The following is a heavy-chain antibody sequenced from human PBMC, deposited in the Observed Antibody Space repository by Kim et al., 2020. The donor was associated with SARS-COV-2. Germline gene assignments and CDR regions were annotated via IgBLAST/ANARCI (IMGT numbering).Heavy chain of an antibody. J-gene: IGHJ5*02. Sequence: ASVKVSCKASGYTFTSYAMNWVRQAPGQGLEWMGWINTNTGNPTYAQGFTGRFVFSLDTSVSTAYLQISSLKAEDTAVYYCARALSERLLWFGELLFAPQKNGFDPLGPGNPGHRLL. V-gene: IGHV7-4-1*02. CDR1: GYTFTSYA. CDR2: INTNTGNP. CDR3: ARALSERLLWFGELLFAPQKNGFDP. D-gene: IGHD3-10*01.